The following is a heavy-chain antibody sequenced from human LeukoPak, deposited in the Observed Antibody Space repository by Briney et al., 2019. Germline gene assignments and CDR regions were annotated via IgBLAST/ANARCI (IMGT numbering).Heavy chain of an antibody. D-gene: IGHD2-15*01. CDR3: ARGHSVVHY. V-gene: IGHV4-59*01. J-gene: IGHJ4*02. CDR1: DY. Sequence: SETLSLTCTVSDYWSWIRQPPGKGLEWIGYIYYSGSTNYNPSLKSRVTISVDTSKNQFSLKLSSVTAADTAVYYCARGHSVVHYWGQGTLVTVSS. CDR2: IYYSGST.